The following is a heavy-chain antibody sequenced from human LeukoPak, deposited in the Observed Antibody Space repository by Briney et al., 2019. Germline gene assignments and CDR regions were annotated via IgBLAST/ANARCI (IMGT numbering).Heavy chain of an antibody. Sequence: ASVKVSCKASGFTFTSSAVQWVRQARGQRLEWIGWIVVGSGNTNYAQKFQERVTITRDMSTSTAYMELSSLRSEDTAVYYCAADRRVDILTGYYRPYWFDPWGQGTLATVSS. V-gene: IGHV1-58*01. D-gene: IGHD3-9*01. CDR1: GFTFTSSA. CDR2: IVVGSGNT. J-gene: IGHJ5*02. CDR3: AADRRVDILTGYYRPYWFDP.